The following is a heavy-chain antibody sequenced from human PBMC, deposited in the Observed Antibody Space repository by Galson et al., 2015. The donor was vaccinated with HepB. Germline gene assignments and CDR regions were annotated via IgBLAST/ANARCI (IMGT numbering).Heavy chain of an antibody. CDR3: ARDYYGMDV. Sequence: LSLTCTVSGGSISRYFWSWIRQPAGKGLEWVGRIYSSGSTFYNPSLRSRVSMSVDTSKNQVSLMLRSVTAADTAMYYCARDYYGMDVWGQGTPVIVS. CDR2: IYSSGST. V-gene: IGHV4-4*07. CDR1: GGSISRYF. J-gene: IGHJ6*02.